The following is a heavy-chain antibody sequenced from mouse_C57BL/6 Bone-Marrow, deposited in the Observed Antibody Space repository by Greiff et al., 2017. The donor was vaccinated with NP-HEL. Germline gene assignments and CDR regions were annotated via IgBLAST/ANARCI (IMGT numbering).Heavy chain of an antibody. Sequence: EVQVVESGGGLVQPGGSLKLSCAASGFTFSDYYMYWVRQTPEKRLEWVAYISNGGGSTYYPDTVKGRFTISRDNAKNTLYLQMSRLKSEDTAMYYCASPYYYGSSYAMDYWGQGTSVTVSS. CDR1: GFTFSDYY. CDR3: ASPYYYGSSYAMDY. J-gene: IGHJ4*01. CDR2: ISNGGGST. V-gene: IGHV5-12*01. D-gene: IGHD1-1*01.